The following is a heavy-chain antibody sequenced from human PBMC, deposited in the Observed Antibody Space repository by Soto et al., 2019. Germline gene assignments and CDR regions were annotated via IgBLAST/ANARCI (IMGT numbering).Heavy chain of an antibody. CDR3: ARDVKDTY. CDR1: GFTFSSYT. V-gene: IGHV3-48*01. J-gene: IGHJ4*02. CDR2: ISGSGTTI. Sequence: GGSLRLSCAASGFTFSSYTMNWVRQAPGKGLEWVSYISGSGTTIYYADSVKGRFTVSRDNAKSSLYLQMDSLRAEDTAMYYCARDVKDTYWGQGSLVTVSS.